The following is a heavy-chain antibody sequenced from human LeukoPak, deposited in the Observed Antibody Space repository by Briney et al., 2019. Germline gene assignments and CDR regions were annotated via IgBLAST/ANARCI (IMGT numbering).Heavy chain of an antibody. CDR1: GFTFSTYT. CDR2: ITGSGAYM. D-gene: IGHD3-10*01. J-gene: IGHJ4*02. V-gene: IGHV3-23*01. Sequence: PGGSLRLSCAASGFTFSTYTMAWVRQAPGKGLEWVSAITGSGAYMNYADSVKGRFTISRDTSKSTVYLQMNSLRDEDTAIYYCARRSGIDKGNFDYWGQGTLVTVSS. CDR3: ARRSGIDKGNFDY.